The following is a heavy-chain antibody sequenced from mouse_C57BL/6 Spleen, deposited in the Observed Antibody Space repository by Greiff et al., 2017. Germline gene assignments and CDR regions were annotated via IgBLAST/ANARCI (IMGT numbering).Heavy chain of an antibody. Sequence: VQLQQSGPELVKPGASVKISCKASGYTFTDYYMNWVKQSPGKSLEWIGDINPNNGGTSYNQKFKGKATLTVDKSSSTAYMELRSLPSEDSAVYYCAGGLLRSNLYYFDCWGKGTTLTVSS. V-gene: IGHV1-26*01. CDR2: INPNNGGT. J-gene: IGHJ2*01. CDR1: GYTFTDYY. D-gene: IGHD1-1*01. CDR3: AGGLLRSNLYYFDC.